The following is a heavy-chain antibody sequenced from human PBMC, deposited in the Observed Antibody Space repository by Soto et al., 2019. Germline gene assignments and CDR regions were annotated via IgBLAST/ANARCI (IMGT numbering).Heavy chain of an antibody. CDR1: GGSISSGNYY. CDR2: ISHSGTT. CDR3: ARDLSDYNGMDV. D-gene: IGHD3-16*02. J-gene: IGHJ6*02. V-gene: IGHV4-30-4*01. Sequence: QVQLQESGPGLVKPSQTLSLTCTVSGGSISSGNYYWCWIRQPPGKGLEWIGYISHSGTTYYNSSLKSRITISVDTSKNQFSLKLSSVTAADTAVYYCARDLSDYNGMDVWGQGTTVTVSS.